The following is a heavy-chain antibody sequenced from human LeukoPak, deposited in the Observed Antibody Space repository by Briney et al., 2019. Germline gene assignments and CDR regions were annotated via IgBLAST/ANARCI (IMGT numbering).Heavy chain of an antibody. CDR1: GFPFSSYG. Sequence: PGGSLRLSCAATGFPFSSYGMHWVREAPGKGLEWVAVISYDGSNKYYADSVKGRFTISRDNSKNTLYLQMNSLRAEDTAVYYCAKESAGYCSGGSCLGLDYWGQGTLVTVSS. D-gene: IGHD2-15*01. J-gene: IGHJ4*02. CDR2: ISYDGSNK. CDR3: AKESAGYCSGGSCLGLDY. V-gene: IGHV3-30*18.